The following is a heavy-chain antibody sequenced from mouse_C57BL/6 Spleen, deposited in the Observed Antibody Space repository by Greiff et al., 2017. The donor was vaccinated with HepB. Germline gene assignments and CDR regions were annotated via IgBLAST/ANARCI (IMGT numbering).Heavy chain of an antibody. Sequence: EVQLVESGGDLVKPGGSLKLSCAASGFTFSSYGMSWVRQTPDKRLEWVATISSGGSYTYYPDSVKGRFTISRDKAKNTQYLQMSSLKSEDTAMYYCARHDWLDYWGQGTTLTVSS. CDR1: GFTFSSYG. J-gene: IGHJ2*01. D-gene: IGHD2-13*01. CDR2: ISSGGSYT. V-gene: IGHV5-6*01. CDR3: ARHDWLDY.